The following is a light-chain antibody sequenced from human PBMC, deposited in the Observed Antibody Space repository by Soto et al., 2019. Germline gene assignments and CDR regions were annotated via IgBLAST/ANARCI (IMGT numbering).Light chain of an antibody. J-gene: IGKJ1*01. V-gene: IGKV3-20*01. CDR3: QQYGSSPWT. Sequence: EIVLTQSPGTLSLSPGERATLSCRASQGISSRYLAWYQQKPGQAPRLLIYDASNRATGIPDRFSGSGSGTDFTLSICRLESEDFAVYYCQQYGSSPWTFGQGTKVEMK. CDR2: DAS. CDR1: QGISSRY.